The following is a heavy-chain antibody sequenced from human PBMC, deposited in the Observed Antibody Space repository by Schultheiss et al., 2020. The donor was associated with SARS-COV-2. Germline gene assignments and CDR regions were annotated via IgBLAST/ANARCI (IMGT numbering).Heavy chain of an antibody. CDR1: GFSISDYA. D-gene: IGHD2-2*01. J-gene: IGHJ6*02. CDR2: LAAAGGNT. V-gene: IGHV3-23*01. CDR3: ARDEVVPAAMKSGYYYYYGMDV. Sequence: GGSLRLSCAASGFSISDYAMGWVRQAPGKGLEWVSSLAAAGGNTYYADSVKGRFTISRDNSKNTLYLQMNSLRAEDTAVYYCARDEVVPAAMKSGYYYYYGMDVWGQGTTVTVSS.